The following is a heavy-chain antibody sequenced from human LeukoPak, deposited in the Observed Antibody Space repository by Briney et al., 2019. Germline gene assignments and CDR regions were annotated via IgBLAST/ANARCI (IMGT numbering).Heavy chain of an antibody. D-gene: IGHD3-10*01. CDR3: ARDHHYYGSGSYYLPNY. V-gene: IGHV1-18*01. CDR1: GYTFTSYG. CDR2: ISAYNGNT. J-gene: IGHJ4*02. Sequence: AASVKVSCKASGYTFTSYGISWVRQAPGQGLEWMGWISAYNGNTNYAQKFQGRVTMTRDTSTSTVYMELSSLRSEDTAVYYCARDHHYYGSGSYYLPNYWGQGTLVTVSS.